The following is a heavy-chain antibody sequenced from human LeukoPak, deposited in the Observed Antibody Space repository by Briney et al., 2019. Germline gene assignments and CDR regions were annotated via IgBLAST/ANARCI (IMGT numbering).Heavy chain of an antibody. CDR1: GFTFSSYG. CDR3: ANVRYKYGKDY. Sequence: SWGSLRLSCAASGFTFSSYGMSWVRQAPGKGLEWVSAISGSGGSTYYADSVKGRFTISRDNSKNTLYLQMNSLRAEDTAVYYCANVRYKYGKDYWGQGTLVTVSS. V-gene: IGHV3-23*01. J-gene: IGHJ4*02. D-gene: IGHD5-18*01. CDR2: ISGSGGST.